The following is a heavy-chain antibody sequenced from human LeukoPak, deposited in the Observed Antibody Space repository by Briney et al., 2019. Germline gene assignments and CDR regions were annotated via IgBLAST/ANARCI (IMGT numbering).Heavy chain of an antibody. CDR3: PRENRPFFPFAF. J-gene: IGHJ4*02. D-gene: IGHD2/OR15-2a*01. CDR1: GGSIDSNHY. V-gene: IGHV4-4*02. Sequence: PSETLSLTCGVPGGSIDSNHYWSWVRQAPGKGLEWIGEIATEGTRNYNPSLRSRVAMSFDRANNYYSLSLTAVTAADTALYYCPRENRPFFPFAFWGQGVMVSVSS. CDR2: IATEGTR.